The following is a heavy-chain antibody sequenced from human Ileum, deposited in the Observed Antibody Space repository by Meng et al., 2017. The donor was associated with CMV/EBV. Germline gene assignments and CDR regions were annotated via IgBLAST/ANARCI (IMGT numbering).Heavy chain of an antibody. Sequence: QLQLQDSGPGLVKTSETLSLTCSVSGGSISTGSYFWGWIRQSPGKGLEWIGSINYSGNTYYNPSLKSRVTISVETSKNHFSLKLTSVTAADTAVYYCARGARGRWGLEYWGQGTLVTVSS. CDR1: GGSISTGSYF. CDR3: ARGARGRWGLEY. D-gene: IGHD3/OR15-3a*01. V-gene: IGHV4-39*07. J-gene: IGHJ4*02. CDR2: INYSGNT.